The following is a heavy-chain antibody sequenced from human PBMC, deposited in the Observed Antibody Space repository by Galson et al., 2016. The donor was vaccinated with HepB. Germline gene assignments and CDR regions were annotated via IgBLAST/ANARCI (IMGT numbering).Heavy chain of an antibody. J-gene: IGHJ6*02. CDR2: IGSTSSSI. V-gene: IGHV3-48*02. CDR3: ARNKAALRYYYGMDV. CDR1: GFTFSTYG. Sequence: SLRLSCAASGFTFSTYGMNWVRQAPGKGLEWVSYIGSTSSSIYYADSVKGRFTISRGNAKNSLYLQMNSLRDEDTAVYFCARNKAALRYYYGMDVWGQGTTVTVSS. D-gene: IGHD2-2*02.